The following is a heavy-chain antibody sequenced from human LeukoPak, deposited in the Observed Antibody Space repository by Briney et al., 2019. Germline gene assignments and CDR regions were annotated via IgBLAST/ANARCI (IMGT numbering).Heavy chain of an antibody. D-gene: IGHD6-19*01. Sequence: GGSLRLSCTASGFTFGDYAMSWFRQAPGKGLEWDSVIYSGGSTYYADSVKGRFTISRDNSKNMIYLEMNSLRVEDTAVYYCAKERNLEIAVAGTIFDYWGQGTLVTVSS. CDR3: AKERNLEIAVAGTIFDY. J-gene: IGHJ4*02. V-gene: IGHV3-66*01. CDR2: IYSGGST. CDR1: GFTFGDYA.